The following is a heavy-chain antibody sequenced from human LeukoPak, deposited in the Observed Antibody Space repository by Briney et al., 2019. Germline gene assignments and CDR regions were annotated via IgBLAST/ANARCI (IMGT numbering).Heavy chain of an antibody. CDR1: GFTVSSNY. V-gene: IGHV3-66*01. CDR3: ASDHSNSWYPYYFDY. CDR2: IYSGGTT. Sequence: GGSLSLSCAASGFTVSSNYMSWVRQAPGKGLDWVSVIYSGGTTYYADSVKGRFTISRDNSQNTLYLQMNSLRAEDTAVYYCASDHSNSWYPYYFDYWGQGTLVTVSS. J-gene: IGHJ4*02. D-gene: IGHD6-13*01.